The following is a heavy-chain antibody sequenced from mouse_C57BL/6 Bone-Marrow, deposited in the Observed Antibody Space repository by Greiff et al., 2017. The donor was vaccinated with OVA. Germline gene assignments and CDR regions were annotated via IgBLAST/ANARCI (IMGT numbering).Heavy chain of an antibody. J-gene: IGHJ1*03. CDR3: ARRAFTTVVDWYFDV. Sequence: VQLQQSGAELVKPGASVKLSCTASGFNITDYYMHWVKQRTEQGLEWIGRIDPEDGETKYAPKFQGKATITADTSSNTAYLQLSSLTSEDTAVYYCARRAFTTVVDWYFDVWGTGTTVTVSS. CDR2: IDPEDGET. D-gene: IGHD1-1*01. CDR1: GFNITDYY. V-gene: IGHV14-2*01.